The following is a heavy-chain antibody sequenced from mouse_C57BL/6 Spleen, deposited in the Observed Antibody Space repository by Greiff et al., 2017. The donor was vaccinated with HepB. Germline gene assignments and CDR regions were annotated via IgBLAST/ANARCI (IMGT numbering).Heavy chain of an antibody. J-gene: IGHJ4*01. V-gene: IGHV3-6*01. Sequence: ESGPGLVKPSQSLSLTCSVTGYSITSGYYWNWIRQFPGNKLEWMGYISYDGSNNYNPSLKDRISITRDTSKNQFFLKLNSVTTEDTATYYCARCTTAPYAMDYWGQGTSVTVSS. CDR2: ISYDGSN. CDR1: GYSITSGYY. CDR3: ARCTTAPYAMDY. D-gene: IGHD1-2*01.